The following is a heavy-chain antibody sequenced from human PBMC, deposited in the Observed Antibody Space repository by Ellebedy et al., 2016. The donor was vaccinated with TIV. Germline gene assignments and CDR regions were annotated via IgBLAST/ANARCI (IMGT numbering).Heavy chain of an antibody. CDR2: IYYSGST. CDR3: AIRYSGSYYPLGY. J-gene: IGHJ4*02. Sequence: SETLSLTXTVSGGSISSYYWSWIRQPPGKGLEWIGYIYYSGSTNYNPSLKSRVTISVDTSKNQFSLKLSSVTAADTAVYYCAIRYSGSYYPLGYWGQGTLVTVSS. D-gene: IGHD1-26*01. V-gene: IGHV4-59*12. CDR1: GGSISSYY.